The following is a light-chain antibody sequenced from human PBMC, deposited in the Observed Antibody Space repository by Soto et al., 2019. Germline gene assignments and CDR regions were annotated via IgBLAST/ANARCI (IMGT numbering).Light chain of an antibody. CDR3: QHSYSTPWT. V-gene: IGKV1-39*01. CDR1: QSISSY. J-gene: IGKJ1*01. Sequence: DIQMTQSPSSLSASVGDRVTITCRASQSISSYLNWYQQKPGKAPKLLIYAASSLQSGVPSRFSGSGSWTDFTLTISSLQPEDCATYYYQHSYSTPWTFGQGTKVEIK. CDR2: AAS.